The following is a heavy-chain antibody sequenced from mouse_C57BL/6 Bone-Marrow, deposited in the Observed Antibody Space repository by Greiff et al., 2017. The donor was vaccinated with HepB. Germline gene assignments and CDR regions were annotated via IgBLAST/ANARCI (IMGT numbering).Heavy chain of an antibody. CDR2: IYPRDGST. J-gene: IGHJ1*03. CDR3: ARYGNYHVYWYFDV. CDR1: GYTFTSYD. Sequence: ESGPELVKPGASVKLSCKASGYTFTSYDINWVKQRPGQGLEWIGWIYPRDGSTKYNEKFKGKATLTVDTSSSTAYMELHSLTSEDSAVYFCARYGNYHVYWYFDVWGTGTTVTVSS. V-gene: IGHV1-85*01. D-gene: IGHD2-1*01.